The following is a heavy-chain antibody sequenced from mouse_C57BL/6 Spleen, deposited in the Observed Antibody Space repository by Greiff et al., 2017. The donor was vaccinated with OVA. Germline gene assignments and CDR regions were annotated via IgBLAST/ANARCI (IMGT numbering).Heavy chain of an antibody. CDR2: INPSNGGT. CDR3: ARSNYYGSSYVLYFDV. J-gene: IGHJ1*03. V-gene: IGHV1-53*01. D-gene: IGHD1-1*01. CDR1: GYTFTSYW. Sequence: QVQLQQPGTELVKPGASVKLSCKASGYTFTSYWMHWVKQRPGQGLEWIGNINPSNGGTNSNEKFKSKATLTVDKSSSTAYMQLSSLTSEDSAVYYCARSNYYGSSYVLYFDVWGTGTTVTVSS.